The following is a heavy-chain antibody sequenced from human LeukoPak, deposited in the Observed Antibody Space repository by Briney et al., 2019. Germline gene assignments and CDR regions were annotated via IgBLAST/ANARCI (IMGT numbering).Heavy chain of an antibody. CDR2: ISSSSSYI. CDR3: ARDGDSSSSYFDY. V-gene: IGHV3-21*01. CDR1: GFTFSSYS. Sequence: PGGSLRLSCAASGFTFSSYSMNWVRQAPGKGLEWVSSISSSSSYIYYADSVKGRFTISRDNAKNSLYLQMNSLRAEDTAVYYCARDGDSSSSYFDYWGQGTLVTVSS. J-gene: IGHJ4*02. D-gene: IGHD6-6*01.